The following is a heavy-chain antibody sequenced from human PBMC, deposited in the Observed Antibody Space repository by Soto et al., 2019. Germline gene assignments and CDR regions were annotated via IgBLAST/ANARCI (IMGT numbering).Heavy chain of an antibody. J-gene: IGHJ4*02. CDR3: ARSGRNANRFSEY. Sequence: PGESLKISCKGSGYSFTSYWIGWVRQMPGEGLEWLGVIYPGDSDTRYSPSLQGQLTISVDQSISTAYLQWSSLRASDSAMYYCARSGRNANRFSEYWGQGTLVTVSS. CDR1: GYSFTSYW. CDR2: IYPGDSDT. V-gene: IGHV5-51*01. D-gene: IGHD3-10*01.